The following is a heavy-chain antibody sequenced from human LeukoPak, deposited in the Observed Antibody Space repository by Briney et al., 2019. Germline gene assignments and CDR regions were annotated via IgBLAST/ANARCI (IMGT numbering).Heavy chain of an antibody. CDR1: GFTFSSYS. J-gene: IGHJ4*02. CDR2: ISSSSSYI. Sequence: GGSLRLSCAASGFTFSSYSMNWVRQAPGKGLEWVSSISSSSSYIYYADSVKGRFTISRDNAKNSLYLQMNSLRAEDTAVYYCARDPEDIVVVPAARDWGQGTLVTVSS. CDR3: ARDPEDIVVVPAARD. V-gene: IGHV3-21*01. D-gene: IGHD2-2*01.